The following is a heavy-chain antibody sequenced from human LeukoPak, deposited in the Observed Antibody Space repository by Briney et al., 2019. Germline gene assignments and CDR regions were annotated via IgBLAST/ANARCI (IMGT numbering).Heavy chain of an antibody. CDR3: ARDRLDVRGRVIDY. D-gene: IGHD3-10*01. CDR1: GFSLSGYW. CDR2: IKQDGSEK. V-gene: IGHV3-7*03. Sequence: PGGSLRLSCVASGFSLSGYWMYWVRQAPGKGLEWVANIKQDGSEKYYVDSVKGRFTISRDNAKNSLYLQMNSLRAEDTAVYYCARDRLDVRGRVIDYWGQGTLVTVSS. J-gene: IGHJ4*02.